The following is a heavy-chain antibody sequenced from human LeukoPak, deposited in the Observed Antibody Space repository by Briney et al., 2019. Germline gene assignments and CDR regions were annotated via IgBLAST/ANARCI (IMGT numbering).Heavy chain of an antibody. CDR3: AREGGYSHAFDY. D-gene: IGHD3-22*01. Sequence: GGSLRLSCAASGFTFSSYAMSWVRQAPGKGLEWVSRINSDGSSTSHADSVKGRFTISRDNAKNTLYLQMNSLRAEDTAVYYCAREGGYSHAFDYWGQGTLVTVSS. J-gene: IGHJ4*02. CDR1: GFTFSSYA. CDR2: INSDGSST. V-gene: IGHV3-74*01.